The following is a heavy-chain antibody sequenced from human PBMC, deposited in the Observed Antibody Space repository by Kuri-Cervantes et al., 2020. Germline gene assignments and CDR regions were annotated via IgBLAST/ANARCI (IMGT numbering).Heavy chain of an antibody. CDR2: INSDGSST. CDR1: GFTFDDYA. CDR3: ARSTPGYSSSWYGRYYYGMDV. V-gene: IGHV3-74*01. J-gene: IGHJ6*02. Sequence: GESLKISCAASGFTFDDYAMHWVRQAPGKGLVWVSRINSDGSSTSNADSVKGRFTISRDNAKNTLYLQMNSLRAEDTAVYYCARSTPGYSSSWYGRYYYGMDVWGQGTTVTVSS. D-gene: IGHD6-13*01.